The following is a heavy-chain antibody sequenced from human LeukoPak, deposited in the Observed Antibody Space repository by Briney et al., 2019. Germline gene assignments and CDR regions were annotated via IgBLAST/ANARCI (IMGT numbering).Heavy chain of an antibody. D-gene: IGHD1-7*01. CDR3: ARLYGNYQNYFDY. Sequence: PSETLSLTCTVSGGSISSSRYYWGWIRQPPGKGLEWIGSIYYSGSTYYNPSLKSRVTISVDTSKNQFSLKLSSVTAADTAVYYCARLYGNYQNYFDYWGQGTLVTVSS. V-gene: IGHV4-39*07. CDR2: IYYSGST. J-gene: IGHJ4*02. CDR1: GGSISSSRYY.